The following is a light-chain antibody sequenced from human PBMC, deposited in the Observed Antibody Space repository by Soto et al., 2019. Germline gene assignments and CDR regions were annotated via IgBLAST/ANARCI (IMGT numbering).Light chain of an antibody. CDR3: QQSYSTLTWT. J-gene: IGKJ1*01. Sequence: DIQMTQSPSTLSGSVGDRVTITCRASETIARYLNWYQQKPGKAPKLLIYAASSLQSGVPSRFSGSGSGTDFTLTISSLQPEDFATYYCQQSYSTLTWTFGQGTKVDIK. CDR1: ETIARY. CDR2: AAS. V-gene: IGKV1-39*01.